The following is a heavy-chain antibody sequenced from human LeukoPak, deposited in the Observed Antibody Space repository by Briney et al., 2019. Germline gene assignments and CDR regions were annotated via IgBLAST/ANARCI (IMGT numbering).Heavy chain of an antibody. CDR3: AKSMVGYYYYMDV. CDR2: INSDGSST. J-gene: IGHJ6*03. D-gene: IGHD3-10*02. V-gene: IGHV3-74*01. Sequence: PGGSLRLSCAASRFTFSTYWMHWVRQAPGKGLVWVSRINSDGSSTGYADSVKGRFTISRDNAKNTLYLQMNSLTAEDTALYYCAKSMVGYYYYMDVWGKGTTVTISS. CDR1: RFTFSTYW.